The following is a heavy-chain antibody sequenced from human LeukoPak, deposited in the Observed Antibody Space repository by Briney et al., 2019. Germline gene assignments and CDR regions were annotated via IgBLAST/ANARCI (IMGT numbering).Heavy chain of an antibody. CDR1: GFTVSSNY. V-gene: IGHV3-53*01. J-gene: IGHJ2*01. D-gene: IGHD2-21*02. CDR3: ARESTYCGGDCWRDCNFDL. Sequence: PGGSLRLSYAASGFTVSSNYMSWVREAPGEGLEWVSIIYRIVTPNYADSVKGRFTISRDNSQNTLYIQMNNLRADDTALYYCARESTYCGGDCWRDCNFDLWGRGTLVAVSS. CDR2: IYRIVTP.